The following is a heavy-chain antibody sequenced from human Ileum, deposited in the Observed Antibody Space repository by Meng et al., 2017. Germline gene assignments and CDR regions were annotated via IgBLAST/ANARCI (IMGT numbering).Heavy chain of an antibody. CDR2: INPNSGGT. Sequence: QVHLVQSGAEVKKPGASVKASCKASGYTFTGYHMHWVRQAPGQGLEWMGRINPNSGGTIYAQKFQGRVTMTRDTSISTGYMELSRLRSDDTAVYYCAIITAGGAWGQGTLVTVSS. CDR1: GYTFTGYH. D-gene: IGHD1-20*01. J-gene: IGHJ5*02. V-gene: IGHV1-2*06. CDR3: AIITAGGA.